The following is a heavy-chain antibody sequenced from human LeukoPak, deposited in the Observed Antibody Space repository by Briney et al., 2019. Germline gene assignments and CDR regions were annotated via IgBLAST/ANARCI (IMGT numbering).Heavy chain of an antibody. CDR3: ARRSPVVVAATIYYGMDV. V-gene: IGHV3-66*01. CDR2: IYSGGST. D-gene: IGHD2-15*01. J-gene: IGHJ6*02. Sequence: GGSLRLSCAASGFTVSSNYMSWVRQAPGRGLEWVSVIYSGGSTYYADSVKGRFTISRDNSKNTLYLQMNSLRAEDTAVYYCARRSPVVVAATIYYGMDVWGQGTLVTVSS. CDR1: GFTVSSNY.